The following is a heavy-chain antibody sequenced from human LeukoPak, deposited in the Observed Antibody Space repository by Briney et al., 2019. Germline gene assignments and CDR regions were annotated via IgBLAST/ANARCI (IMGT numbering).Heavy chain of an antibody. Sequence: NHGESLRISSEGSGYSFISYWITWVRQMPGKGLEWMGRIDPSDSSTTYSPSFQGHVTISIDKSISTAYLQWSSLKASDTAMYYCARHPGSKRFDPWGQGTLVSVSS. CDR1: GYSFISYW. J-gene: IGHJ5*02. V-gene: IGHV5-10-1*01. CDR3: ARHPGSKRFDP. CDR2: IDPSDSST. D-gene: IGHD1-14*01.